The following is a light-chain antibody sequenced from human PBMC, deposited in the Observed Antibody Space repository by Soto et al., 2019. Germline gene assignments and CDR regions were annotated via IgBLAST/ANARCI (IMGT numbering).Light chain of an antibody. CDR1: QSVSSS. CDR2: DAS. J-gene: IGKJ2*01. V-gene: IGKV3-11*01. CDR3: QQYKGHMYT. Sequence: EIVLIQSPATLSLSPGERATLSCRASQSVSSSLAWYQQNPGQAPRLLIFDASNRATGIPVRFSGSGSGTDFTLTISSLEPEDFATYYCQQYKGHMYTFGQGTKLEI.